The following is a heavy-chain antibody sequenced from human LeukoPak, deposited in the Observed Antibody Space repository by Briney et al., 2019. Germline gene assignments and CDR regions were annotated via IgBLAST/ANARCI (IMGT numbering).Heavy chain of an antibody. V-gene: IGHV1-2*02. CDR2: INPNSGGT. D-gene: IGHD5-12*01. Sequence: ASVKVSCKASGYTFTGYYMHWVRQAPGQGLEWMGWINPNSGGTNYAQKFQGRVTMTRDTSISTAYMELSRLRSDDTAVYYCARAGYSGYFYYCYYMDVWGKGTTVTISS. CDR3: ARAGYSGYFYYCYYMDV. J-gene: IGHJ6*03. CDR1: GYTFTGYY.